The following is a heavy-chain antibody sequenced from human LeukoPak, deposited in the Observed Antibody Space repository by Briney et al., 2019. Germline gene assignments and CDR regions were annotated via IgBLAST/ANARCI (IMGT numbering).Heavy chain of an antibody. CDR2: ISSSSSTI. V-gene: IGHV3-48*01. J-gene: IGHJ6*04. CDR1: GFTFSSYS. D-gene: IGHD3-3*01. Sequence: GGSLRLSCAASGFTFSSYSMNWVRQAPEKGLEWVSYISSSSSTIYYADSVKGRFTISKDNAKNSLYLQMNSLRAEDTAVYYCARDPVKYDFWSGYPRTAADVWGKGTTVTVSS. CDR3: ARDPVKYDFWSGYPRTAADV.